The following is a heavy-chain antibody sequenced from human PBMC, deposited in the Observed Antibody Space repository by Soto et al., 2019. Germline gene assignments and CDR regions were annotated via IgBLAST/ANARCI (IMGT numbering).Heavy chain of an antibody. CDR3: ARHRSDFWFDP. J-gene: IGHJ5*02. CDR1: GVSISSSSYF. V-gene: IGHV4-39*01. CDR2: IYYSGST. Sequence: QLQLQESGPGRVKPSETLSITCSVSGVSISSSSYFWGWIRQPPGKGLEWIGSIYYSGSTYYNPSLKSRVTVSVDTSKNQFSLKLSSVTAADTAVYYCARHRSDFWFDPWGQGTLVTVSS. D-gene: IGHD2-21*02.